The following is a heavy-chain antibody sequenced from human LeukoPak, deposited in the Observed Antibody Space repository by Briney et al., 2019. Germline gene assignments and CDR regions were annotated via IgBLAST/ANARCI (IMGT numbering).Heavy chain of an antibody. CDR1: GGSISSSNW. Sequence: SGTLSLTCAVSGGSISSSNWWNWVRQPPGKGLEGIGEIYHSGITNYNPSLKSRDTISVDKAKNHFSLKLTSVTAADTAVYYCARVGVDGAFDIWGQGTMVTVSS. CDR2: IYHSGIT. V-gene: IGHV4-4*02. CDR3: ARVGVDGAFDI. J-gene: IGHJ3*02. D-gene: IGHD2-8*01.